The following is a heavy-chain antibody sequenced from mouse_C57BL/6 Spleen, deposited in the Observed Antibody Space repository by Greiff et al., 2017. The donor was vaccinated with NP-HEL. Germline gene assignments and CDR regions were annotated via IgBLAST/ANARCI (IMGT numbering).Heavy chain of an antibody. Sequence: EVQVVESGGDLVKPGGSLKLSCAASGFTFSSYGMSWVRQTPDKRLEWVATISSGGSYTYYPDSVKGRFTISRDNAKNTLYLQMGSLKSDDTAMYYCARKLGSFAYWGQGTLVTVSA. CDR2: ISSGGSYT. D-gene: IGHD4-1*01. CDR3: ARKLGSFAY. J-gene: IGHJ3*01. V-gene: IGHV5-6*01. CDR1: GFTFSSYG.